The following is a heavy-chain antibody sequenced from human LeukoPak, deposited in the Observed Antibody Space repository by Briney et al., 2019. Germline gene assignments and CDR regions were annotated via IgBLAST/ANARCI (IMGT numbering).Heavy chain of an antibody. CDR3: ASRAMDERLFDY. D-gene: IGHD1-1*01. V-gene: IGHV3-30*03. Sequence: GGSLRLSCAASGFTFSSCAMSWVRQAPGKGLEWVAVISYDGSNKYYADSVKGRFTISRDNSKNTLYPQMNSLRAEDTAVYYCASRAMDERLFDYWGQGTLVTVSS. CDR2: ISYDGSNK. J-gene: IGHJ4*02. CDR1: GFTFSSCA.